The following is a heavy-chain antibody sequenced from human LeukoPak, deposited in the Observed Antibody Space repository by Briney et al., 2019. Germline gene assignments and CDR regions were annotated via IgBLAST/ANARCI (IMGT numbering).Heavy chain of an antibody. D-gene: IGHD3-22*01. Sequence: SETLSLTCTVSGGSISSYYWSWIRQPAGKGLEWIGRIYTSGSTNYNPSLKSRVTVSVDTSKNQFSLKLSSVTAADTAIYYCARDVYYYDSSGYSDYWGQETLVTVSS. J-gene: IGHJ4*02. V-gene: IGHV4-4*07. CDR1: GGSISSYY. CDR2: IYTSGST. CDR3: ARDVYYYDSSGYSDY.